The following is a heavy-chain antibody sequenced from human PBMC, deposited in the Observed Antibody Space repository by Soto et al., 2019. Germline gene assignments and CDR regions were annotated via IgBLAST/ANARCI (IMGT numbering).Heavy chain of an antibody. Sequence: PGESLKISCKGSGYSFTSYWISWVRQMPGKGLEWMGRIDPSDSYTNYSPSFQGHVTISADKSISTAYLQWSSLKASDTAMYYRATPAGAIAVAGTNYYYGMDVWGQGTTVTVSS. D-gene: IGHD6-19*01. CDR2: IDPSDSYT. CDR1: GYSFTSYW. CDR3: ATPAGAIAVAGTNYYYGMDV. V-gene: IGHV5-10-1*01. J-gene: IGHJ6*02.